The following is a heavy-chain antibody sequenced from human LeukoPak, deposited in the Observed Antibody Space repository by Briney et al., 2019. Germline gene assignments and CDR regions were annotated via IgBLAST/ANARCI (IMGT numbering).Heavy chain of an antibody. Sequence: SGGSLRLSCAASGFTFSDYYMSWIRQAPGKGLEWVSYISSSGSTIYYADSVEGRFTISRDNAKNSLYLQMNSLRAEDTAVYYCARARSRSLEWLLHYYYMDVWGKGTTVTVSS. CDR1: GFTFSDYY. J-gene: IGHJ6*03. CDR2: ISSSGSTI. V-gene: IGHV3-11*01. D-gene: IGHD3-3*01. CDR3: ARARSRSLEWLLHYYYMDV.